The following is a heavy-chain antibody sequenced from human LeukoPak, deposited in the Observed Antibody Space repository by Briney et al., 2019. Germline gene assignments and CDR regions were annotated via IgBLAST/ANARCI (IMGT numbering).Heavy chain of an antibody. J-gene: IGHJ4*02. Sequence: PGGSLRLSCAASGFTFSSYAMHWVRQAPGKGLEWVAVISYDGSNKYYADSVKGRFTISRDNSKNTLHLQMNSLRAEDTAVYYCARDRGGYSYVMGYSDYWGQGTLVTVSS. CDR2: ISYDGSNK. CDR1: GFTFSSYA. D-gene: IGHD5-18*01. CDR3: ARDRGGYSYVMGYSDY. V-gene: IGHV3-30*04.